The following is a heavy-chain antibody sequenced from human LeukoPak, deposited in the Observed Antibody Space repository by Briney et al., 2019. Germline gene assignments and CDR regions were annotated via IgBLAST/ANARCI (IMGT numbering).Heavy chain of an antibody. J-gene: IGHJ4*02. Sequence: SETLSLTCTVSGGSISSYYWSWIRQPPGKGLEWIGYIYYSGSTNYNPSLKSRVTISVDTSKNQFSLKLSSVTAADTAVYYCARDQLWFGELHYRPGFDYWGQGTLVTVSS. CDR3: ARDQLWFGELHYRPGFDY. V-gene: IGHV4-59*12. CDR2: IYYSGST. D-gene: IGHD3-10*01. CDR1: GGSISSYY.